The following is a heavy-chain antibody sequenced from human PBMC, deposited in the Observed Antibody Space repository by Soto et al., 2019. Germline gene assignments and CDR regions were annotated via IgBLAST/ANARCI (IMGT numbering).Heavy chain of an antibody. J-gene: IGHJ4*01. V-gene: IGHV4-38-2*02. CDR2: IYHGGTT. D-gene: IGHD6-19*01. Sequence: SETLSLTCTVSGYSIISGSYWALIRQPPGKGPEWIASIYHGGTTFYNPSLKSRITISVDTSNNQFSLKLTSVTAADTAVYYCARVHVMVVAGSTFDYWGHGTLVTVSS. CDR1: GYSIISGSY. CDR3: ARVHVMVVAGSTFDY.